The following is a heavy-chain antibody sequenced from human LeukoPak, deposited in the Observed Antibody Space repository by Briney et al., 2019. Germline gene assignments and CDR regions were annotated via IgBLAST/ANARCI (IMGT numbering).Heavy chain of an antibody. J-gene: IGHJ1*01. Sequence: SETLSLTCTVSGGSISSSSYYWGWIRQPPGKGLEWIGSIYYSGSTYYNPSLKSRVTIYVDTSKNQFSLKLSSVTAADTAVYYCARTGIAVAGRGEYFQHWGQGTLVTVSS. D-gene: IGHD6-19*01. CDR2: IYYSGST. CDR1: GGSISSSSYY. V-gene: IGHV4-39*01. CDR3: ARTGIAVAGRGEYFQH.